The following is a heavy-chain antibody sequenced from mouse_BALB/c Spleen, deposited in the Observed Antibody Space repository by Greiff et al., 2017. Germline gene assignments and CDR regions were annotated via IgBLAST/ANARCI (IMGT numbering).Heavy chain of an antibody. J-gene: IGHJ2*01. Sequence: EVQRVESGGGLVKPGGSLKLSCAASGFTFSDYYMYWVRQTPEKRLEWVATISDGGSYTYYPDSVKGRFTISRDNAKNNLYLHMSSLKSEDTAMYYCARGGYFDYWGQGTTLTVSA. CDR1: GFTFSDYY. V-gene: IGHV5-4*02. CDR3: ARGGYFDY. CDR2: ISDGGSYT.